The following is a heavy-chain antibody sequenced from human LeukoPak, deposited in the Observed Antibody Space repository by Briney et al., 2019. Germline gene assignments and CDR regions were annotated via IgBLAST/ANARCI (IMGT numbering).Heavy chain of an antibody. V-gene: IGHV4-31*03. D-gene: IGHD2-21*02. Sequence: SQTLSLTCTVSGGSISSGGYYWSWIRQHQGKGLEWIGYIYYSGSTYYNPSLKSRVTISVDTSKNQFSLKLSSVTAADTAVYYCASHKYCGGDCYHDAFDIWGQGTMVTVSS. CDR2: IYYSGST. CDR1: GGSISSGGYY. CDR3: ASHKYCGGDCYHDAFDI. J-gene: IGHJ3*02.